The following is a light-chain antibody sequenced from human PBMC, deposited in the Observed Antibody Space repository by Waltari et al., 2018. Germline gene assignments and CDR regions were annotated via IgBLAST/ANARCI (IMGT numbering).Light chain of an antibody. V-gene: IGLV3-21*04. CDR3: HVWHPHVDPGV. Sequence: SYVVTQPPSVSVAPGETATITCGGDNIGTYSVHWYQQKAGQAPVLVIFYDRDRPSGSPDRFSGSNYGNTATLTSSRVEAGDEARYYCHVWHPHVDPGVFGTGTEVTVL. CDR2: YDR. J-gene: IGLJ1*01. CDR1: NIGTYS.